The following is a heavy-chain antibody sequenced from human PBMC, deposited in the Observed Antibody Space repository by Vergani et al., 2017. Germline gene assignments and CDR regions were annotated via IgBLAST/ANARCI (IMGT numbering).Heavy chain of an antibody. D-gene: IGHD3-3*01. CDR2: IRSKAYGGTT. V-gene: IGHV3-49*04. J-gene: IGHJ5*02. CDR1: GFTFGDYA. Sequence: EVQLVESGGGLVQPGRSLRLSCTASGFTFGDYAMSWVRQAPGKGLEWVGFIRSKAYGGTTESAASVKGRFTISRDDSKSIAYLQMNSLKTEDTAVYYCTRLRFLEWLTNWFDPWGQGTLVTVSS. CDR3: TRLRFLEWLTNWFDP.